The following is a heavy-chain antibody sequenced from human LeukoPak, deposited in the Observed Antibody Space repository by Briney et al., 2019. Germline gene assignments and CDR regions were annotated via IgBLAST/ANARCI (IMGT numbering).Heavy chain of an antibody. J-gene: IGHJ4*02. Sequence: SETLSLTCAVYGGSFSGYYWSWIRQTPGRGLEWVGEIHYTGATSYNPSLKSRATTSTDTSKNQFSLRLSSVTAADTAVYYCARGNILTGYCFDFWGQGALVTVSS. V-gene: IGHV4-34*01. D-gene: IGHD3-9*01. CDR1: GGSFSGYY. CDR2: IHYTGAT. CDR3: ARGNILTGYCFDF.